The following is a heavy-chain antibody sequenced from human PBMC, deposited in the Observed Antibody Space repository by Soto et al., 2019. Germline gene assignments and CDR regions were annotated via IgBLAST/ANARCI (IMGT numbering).Heavy chain of an antibody. J-gene: IGHJ4*02. Sequence: SETLSLTCAVYGGSFSGYYWSWIRQPPGKGLEWIGEINHSGSTNYNPSLKSRVTISVDTSKNQFSLKLSSVTAADTAVYYCARGRVPYCSSTSCYLNYWGQGTLVTVSS. CDR1: GGSFSGYY. CDR3: ARGRVPYCSSTSCYLNY. CDR2: INHSGST. V-gene: IGHV4-34*01. D-gene: IGHD2-2*01.